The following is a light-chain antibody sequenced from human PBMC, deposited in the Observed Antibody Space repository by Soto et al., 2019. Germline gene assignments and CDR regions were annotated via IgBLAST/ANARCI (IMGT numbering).Light chain of an antibody. Sequence: QSVLTQPPSASGTPGQRVTISCSGSSSNIGTHSVNWYQQFPGTAPKLLIYSNNQRPSGVPDRFSGSKSGTSASLAISGLQFEDEADYYCSTGDGRLNGRVFGGGTQLTVL. CDR1: SSNIGTHS. CDR2: SNN. J-gene: IGLJ3*02. CDR3: STGDGRLNGRV. V-gene: IGLV1-44*01.